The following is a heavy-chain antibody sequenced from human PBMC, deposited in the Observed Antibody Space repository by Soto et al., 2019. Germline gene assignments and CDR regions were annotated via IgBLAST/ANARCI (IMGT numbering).Heavy chain of an antibody. J-gene: IGHJ4*02. V-gene: IGHV4-39*01. D-gene: IGHD4-17*01. Sequence: SETLSLTCTVSGGSISSSSYYWGWIRQPPGKGLEWIGSIYYSGSTYYNPSLKSRVTISVDTSKNQFSLKLSSVTAADTAVYYCARQGDYGDPFPYFDYWGQGTLVTVSS. CDR1: GGSISSSSYY. CDR2: IYYSGST. CDR3: ARQGDYGDPFPYFDY.